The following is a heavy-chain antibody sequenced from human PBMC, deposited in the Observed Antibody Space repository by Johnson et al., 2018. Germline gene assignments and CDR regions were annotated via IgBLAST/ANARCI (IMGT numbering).Heavy chain of an antibody. CDR3: AKEIASYSRGWYGLDGMDV. V-gene: IGHV3-9*01. CDR1: GFTFDDYA. CDR2: ISCNSGSI. Sequence: VQLVESGGGLVQPGRSLRLACAASGFTFDDYAMYWVQQAPGRGLEWVSRISCNSGSIGYADAVKGRFTISRDNAKNSLYLQMNSLRPEDTALYYCAKEIASYSRGWYGLDGMDVWGQGTTVTVSS. J-gene: IGHJ6*02. D-gene: IGHD6-19*01.